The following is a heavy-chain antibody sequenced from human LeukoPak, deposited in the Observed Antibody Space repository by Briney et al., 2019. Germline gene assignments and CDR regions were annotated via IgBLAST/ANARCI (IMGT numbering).Heavy chain of an antibody. Sequence: GASVKVSCKASGYTFTSYGISWVRQAPGQGLEWMGWISAYSGNTNYAQKLQGRVTMTTDTSTSTAYMELRSLRSDDTAVYYCARELSGWVVGATMTPFDIWGQGTMVTVSS. D-gene: IGHD1-26*01. CDR1: GYTFTSYG. J-gene: IGHJ3*02. CDR3: ARELSGWVVGATMTPFDI. V-gene: IGHV1-18*01. CDR2: ISAYSGNT.